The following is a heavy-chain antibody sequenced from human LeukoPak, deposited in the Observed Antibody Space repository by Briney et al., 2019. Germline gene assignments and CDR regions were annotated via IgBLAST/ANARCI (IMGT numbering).Heavy chain of an antibody. V-gene: IGHV1-46*01. CDR3: ARGYCANGVCYMVDY. D-gene: IGHD2-8*01. CDR1: GYTFTSYY. J-gene: IGHJ4*02. CDR2: INPSGGST. Sequence: ASVKVSCKASGYTFTSYYMHWVRQAPGQELEWMGIINPSGGSTSYAQKFQGRVTMTRDTSTSTVYMELSSLRSEDTAVYYCARGYCANGVCYMVDYWGQGTLVTVSS.